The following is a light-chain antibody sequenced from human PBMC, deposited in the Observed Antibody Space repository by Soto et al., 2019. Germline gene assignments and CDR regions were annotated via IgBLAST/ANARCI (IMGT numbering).Light chain of an antibody. CDR1: QSVSSN. Sequence: EKVMTQXXXXLSXSPGEXATLSCRASQSVSSNLAWYQQKPGQAPRLLIYDASTRATGIPARFSGSGXXTXFXXTISSLQSEDLAVYYCQQYDDWPETFGQGTKVEXK. J-gene: IGKJ1*01. CDR2: DAS. V-gene: IGKV3-15*01. CDR3: QQYDDWPET.